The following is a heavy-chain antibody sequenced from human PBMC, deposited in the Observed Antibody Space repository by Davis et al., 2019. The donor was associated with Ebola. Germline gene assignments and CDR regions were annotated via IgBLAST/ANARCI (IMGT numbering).Heavy chain of an antibody. CDR1: GGSISSYY. CDR2: IYCSGST. CDR3: ARDSGYGMDV. V-gene: IGHV4-59*01. D-gene: IGHD1-26*01. Sequence: SETLSLTCSVSGGSISSYYWSWIRQPPGKGLEWIGYIYCSGSTNYNPSLKSRVTISVDTSKKQLSLKLSSVTAADTAVYYCARDSGYGMDVWGQGTTVTVSS. J-gene: IGHJ6*02.